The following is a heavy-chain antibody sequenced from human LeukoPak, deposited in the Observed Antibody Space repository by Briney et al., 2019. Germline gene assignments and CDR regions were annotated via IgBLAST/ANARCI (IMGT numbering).Heavy chain of an antibody. CDR1: GFTYTNYW. J-gene: IGHJ4*02. CDR2: INQDGRER. Sequence: PGGSLRLSCAASGFTYTNYWMSWIRHAPGKGLERVANINQDGRERYYVDSVKGRFTISRDNAKNSMYLQMNSLRADDTAVYYCARDAYIDRYFDYWGQGTLVTVSS. D-gene: IGHD3-22*01. CDR3: ARDAYIDRYFDY. V-gene: IGHV3-7*01.